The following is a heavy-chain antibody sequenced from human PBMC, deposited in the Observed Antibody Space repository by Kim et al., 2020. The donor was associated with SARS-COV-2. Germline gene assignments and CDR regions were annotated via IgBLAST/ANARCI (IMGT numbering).Heavy chain of an antibody. CDR2: ITYDGNT. CDR3: WVNLSAAGGG. V-gene: IGHV3-66*01. J-gene: IGHJ4*02. CDR1: GFTFSSNY. Sequence: GGSLRLFCSASGFTFSSNYMSWLRQAPGKGLEWLAVITYDGNTNYLKYAKGSLTISTKNSNNNIFHQLSSNLIDDTAVDYCWVNLSAAGGGWGQGTQVT. D-gene: IGHD2-8*02.